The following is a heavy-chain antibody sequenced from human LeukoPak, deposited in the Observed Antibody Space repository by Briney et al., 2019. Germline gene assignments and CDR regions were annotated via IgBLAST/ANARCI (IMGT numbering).Heavy chain of an antibody. CDR1: GFTFSNAW. CDR2: IKSKTDGGTT. CDR3: PTDPPTNNWTQYYYSSSGMDV. Sequence: GGSLRLSCAASGFTFSNAWMNWVRQAPGKGLEWVGRIKSKTDGGTTDYAAPVKGRFTISRDDSKNTLYLQMNSLKTEDTAVYYCPTDPPTNNWTQYYYSSSGMDVWGQGTTVPVSS. D-gene: IGHD1-20*01. J-gene: IGHJ6*02. V-gene: IGHV3-15*07.